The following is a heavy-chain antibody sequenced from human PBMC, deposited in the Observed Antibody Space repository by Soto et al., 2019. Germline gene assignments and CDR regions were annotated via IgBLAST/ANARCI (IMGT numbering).Heavy chain of an antibody. CDR1: GGTFSSYA. CDR2: IIPIFGTA. J-gene: IGHJ6*02. Sequence: GASVKVSCKASGGTFSSYAISWVRQAPGQGLEWMGGIIPIFGTANYAQKFQGRVTITADESTSTAYMELSSLRSEDTAVYYCARGNWNPSYYYYGMDVWGQGTTVTVSS. V-gene: IGHV1-69*13. D-gene: IGHD1-1*01. CDR3: ARGNWNPSYYYYGMDV.